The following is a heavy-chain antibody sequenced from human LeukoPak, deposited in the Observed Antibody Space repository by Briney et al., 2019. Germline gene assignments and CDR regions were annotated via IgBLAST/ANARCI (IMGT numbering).Heavy chain of an antibody. D-gene: IGHD6-13*01. V-gene: IGHV1-18*01. CDR3: ARGRAAADDFDY. CDR2: ISGHNGQS. CDR1: GYTFMSYA. J-gene: IGHJ4*02. Sequence: ASVKVSCKASGYTFMSYAINWVRQAPGQGLEWLGWISGHNGQSQYAQKFQGRVTLTTDSSTGAAYMELRSLRSDDTAIYYCARGRAAADDFDYWGQGTLVTVSS.